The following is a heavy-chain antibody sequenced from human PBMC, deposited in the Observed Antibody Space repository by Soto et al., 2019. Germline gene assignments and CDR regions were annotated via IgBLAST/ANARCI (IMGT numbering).Heavy chain of an antibody. Sequence: QVQLQESGPGLVKPSETLSLTCTVSGGSVSSGSYFWSWIRQPPGKGLEWIGYIYYSGSTNYNPSLKSRVTISVDTSKSHFSLRLSSVTAADTAVYYCARLNLGYRYGYPRDGLDVWGQGTTVTVSS. V-gene: IGHV4-61*03. D-gene: IGHD5-18*01. J-gene: IGHJ6*02. CDR1: GGSVSSGSYF. CDR3: ARLNLGYRYGYPRDGLDV. CDR2: IYYSGST.